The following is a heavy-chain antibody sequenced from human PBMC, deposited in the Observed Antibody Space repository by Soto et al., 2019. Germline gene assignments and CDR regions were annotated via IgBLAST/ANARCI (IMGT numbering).Heavy chain of an antibody. J-gene: IGHJ6*02. Sequence: GGSLRLSCAASGFTFSSYAMSWVRQAPGKGLEWVSAISGSGGSTYYADSVKGRFTISRDNSKNTLYLQMNSLRAEDTAVYYCAKDFYGGNSGDYYYYGMDVWGQGTTVTVSS. CDR2: ISGSGGST. V-gene: IGHV3-23*01. CDR1: GFTFSSYA. D-gene: IGHD4-17*01. CDR3: AKDFYGGNSGDYYYYGMDV.